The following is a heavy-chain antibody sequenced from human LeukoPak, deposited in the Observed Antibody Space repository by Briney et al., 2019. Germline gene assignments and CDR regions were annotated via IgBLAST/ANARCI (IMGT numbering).Heavy chain of an antibody. CDR1: GLRLNEYG. CDR2: VSYDGGHK. V-gene: IGHV3-30*03. Sequence: QSGGSLSLSCVRSGLRLNEYGILGVRPAAGKGLGWVAVVSYDGGHKYYADSVKGRVTISRDTSSDTVSLQMNSLRVEDTAVYYCARDRINMMVLGHDSGLDFWGQGTLVTVSS. D-gene: IGHD3-22*01. CDR3: ARDRINMMVLGHDSGLDF. J-gene: IGHJ4*02.